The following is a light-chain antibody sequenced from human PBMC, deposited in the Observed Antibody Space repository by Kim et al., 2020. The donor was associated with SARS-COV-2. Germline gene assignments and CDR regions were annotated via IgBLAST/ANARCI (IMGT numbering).Light chain of an antibody. CDR1: QGNTNNY. CDR2: GAS. J-gene: IGKJ1*01. V-gene: IGKV3-20*01. CDR3: QQYGSLPWT. Sequence: SQGDAATLSCRASQGNTNNYLAWFQQIPGQAPGLLFYGASKKNTGIPDRFSGSGSGTDFTLTISRLEPEDFAVYYCQQYGSLPWTFGQGTKVDIK.